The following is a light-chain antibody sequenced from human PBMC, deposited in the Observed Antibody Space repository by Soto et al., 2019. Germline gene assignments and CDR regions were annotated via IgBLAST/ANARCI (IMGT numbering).Light chain of an antibody. CDR2: KVT. CDR3: PSSTSASLFV. CDR1: SSDVGGNKY. Sequence: QSALTQPASVSGSPGQSITISCTGTSSDVGGNKYVSWYQQYPGKVPKLLINKVTNRPSGVSYRFSGSKSGNTASLTISAPLAEEGADYFCPSSTSASLFVFETGTSLTAL. V-gene: IGLV2-14*01. J-gene: IGLJ1*01.